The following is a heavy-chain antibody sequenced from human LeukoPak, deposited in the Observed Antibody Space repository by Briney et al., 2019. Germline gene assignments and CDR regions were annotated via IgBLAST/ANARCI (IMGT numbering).Heavy chain of an antibody. CDR1: GGSISSGGYY. J-gene: IGHJ3*02. V-gene: IGHV4-30-2*03. Sequence: SETLSLTCTVSGGSISSGGYYWSWIRQPPGKGLEWIGYIYYSGSTYYNPSLKSRVTISVDTSKNQFSLKLSSVTAADTAVYYCARQISGRSSSHDDAFDIWGQGTMVTVSS. CDR3: ARQISGRSSSHDDAFDI. D-gene: IGHD6-6*01. CDR2: IYYSGST.